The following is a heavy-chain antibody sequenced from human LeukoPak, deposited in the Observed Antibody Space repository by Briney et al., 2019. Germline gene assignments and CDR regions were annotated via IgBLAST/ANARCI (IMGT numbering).Heavy chain of an antibody. J-gene: IGHJ4*02. CDR2: IIPIFGTA. CDR1: GGTFISYA. Sequence: GASVKVSCKASGGTFISYAISWVRQAPGQGLEWMGGIIPIFGTANYAQKFQGRVTITADESTSTAYMELSSMRSEDTAVYYCAVDTAMANPGYWGQGTLVTVSS. V-gene: IGHV1-69*01. D-gene: IGHD5-18*01. CDR3: AVDTAMANPGY.